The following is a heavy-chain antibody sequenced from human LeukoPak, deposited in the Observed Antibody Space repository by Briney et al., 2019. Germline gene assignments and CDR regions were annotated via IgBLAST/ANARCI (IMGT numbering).Heavy chain of an antibody. CDR3: ARGGRKAAAGNGEFDP. J-gene: IGHJ5*02. CDR1: GGSFSGYY. V-gene: IGHV4-34*01. Sequence: SETLSLTCAVYGGSFSGYYWSWIRQPPGKGLEWIGEINHSGSTNYNPSLKSRVTISVDTSKNLFSLKLSSVTAADTAVYYCARGGRKAAAGNGEFDPWGQGTLVTVSS. D-gene: IGHD6-13*01. CDR2: INHSGST.